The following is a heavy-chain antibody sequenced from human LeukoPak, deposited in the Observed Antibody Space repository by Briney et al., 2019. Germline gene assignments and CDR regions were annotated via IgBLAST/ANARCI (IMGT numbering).Heavy chain of an antibody. CDR1: GFTVSSNY. CDR3: ARDLLSDYYDSSDN. CDR2: IYSGGST. J-gene: IGHJ4*02. D-gene: IGHD3-22*01. V-gene: IGHV3-53*01. Sequence: GGSLRLFCAASGFTVSSNYMSWVRQALGKGLEWVSVIYSGGSTYYADSVKGRFTISRDNSKNTLYLQMNSLRAEDTAVYYCARDLLSDYYDSSDNWGQGTLVTVSS.